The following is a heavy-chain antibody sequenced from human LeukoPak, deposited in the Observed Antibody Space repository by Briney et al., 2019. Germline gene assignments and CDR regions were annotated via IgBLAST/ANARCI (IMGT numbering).Heavy chain of an antibody. CDR3: ARDAQRGFDYSNSLKY. D-gene: IGHD4-11*01. CDR1: GFIFSHRG. CDR2: IWSGGTNR. J-gene: IGHJ4*01. Sequence: GGSLRLSCSASGFIFSHRGMHWVRQAPGKGLEWVAVIWSGGTNRFYAGSVKGRFTISRDNSQNSVFLQMNSLRVEDTAMYYCARDAQRGFDYSNSLKYWGHGTLVTVSS. V-gene: IGHV3-33*01.